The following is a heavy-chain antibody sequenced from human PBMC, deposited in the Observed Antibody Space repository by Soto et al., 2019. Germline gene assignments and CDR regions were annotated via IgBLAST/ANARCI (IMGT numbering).Heavy chain of an antibody. J-gene: IGHJ4*02. V-gene: IGHV1-24*01. Sequence: GASVKVSCKVSGYTLTELSLHWVRQAPGKGLEWMGGFDPEDGETIYAQKFQGRVTMTENTSTDTAYMELSSLRSEDTAVYYCTTGQRPLRFLEWLSRYYFDYWGQGTLVTVS. CDR1: GYTLTELS. CDR2: FDPEDGET. D-gene: IGHD3-3*01. CDR3: TTGQRPLRFLEWLSRYYFDY.